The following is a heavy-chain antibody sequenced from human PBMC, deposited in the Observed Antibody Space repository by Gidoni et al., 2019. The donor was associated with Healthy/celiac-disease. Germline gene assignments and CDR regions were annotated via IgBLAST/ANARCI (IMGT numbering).Heavy chain of an antibody. CDR3: ARAGYRTKADYFDY. Sequence: VRQAPGKGLEWVSYISSSSSIIYYADSVKGRFTIPRDNAKNSLYLQMNSLRDEDTAVYYCARAGYRTKADYFDYWGQGTLVTVSS. V-gene: IGHV3-48*02. D-gene: IGHD5-18*01. J-gene: IGHJ4*02. CDR2: ISSSSSII.